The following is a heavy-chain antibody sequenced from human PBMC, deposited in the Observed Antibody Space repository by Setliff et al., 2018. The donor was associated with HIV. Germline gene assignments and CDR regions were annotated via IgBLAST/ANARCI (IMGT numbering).Heavy chain of an antibody. J-gene: IGHJ6*03. V-gene: IGHV4-4*02. D-gene: IGHD5-18*01. CDR2: IHHSGST. CDR3: ARGYSYGSPHMDV. CDR1: GGSISSSNW. Sequence: PSETLSLTCAVSGGSISSSNWWSWVRQPPGKGLEWIGEIHHSGSTNYNPSLKSRVTISVDKSKNQFSLKLSSVTAADTAVYYCARGYSYGSPHMDVWGKGTTVTVSS.